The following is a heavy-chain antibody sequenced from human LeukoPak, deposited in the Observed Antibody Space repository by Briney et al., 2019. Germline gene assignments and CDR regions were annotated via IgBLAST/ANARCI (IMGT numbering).Heavy chain of an antibody. Sequence: GASVKVSCKASGYTFTGYYMHWVRQAPGQGLEWMGWINPNSGGTNYAQKFQGRVTMTRDTSISTAYMELSRLRSDDTAVYYCARCPRYDSSGYYLGDFDPWGQGTLVTVSS. J-gene: IGHJ5*02. V-gene: IGHV1-2*02. CDR2: INPNSGGT. D-gene: IGHD3-22*01. CDR1: GYTFTGYY. CDR3: ARCPRYDSSGYYLGDFDP.